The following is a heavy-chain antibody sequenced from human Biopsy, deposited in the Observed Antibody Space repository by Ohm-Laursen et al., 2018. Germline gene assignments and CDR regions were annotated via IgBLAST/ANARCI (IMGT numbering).Heavy chain of an antibody. CDR1: GATVTSYV. CDR2: IIPFTGVT. CDR3: ATDARWDPSLDAFHV. Sequence: SVKVSCKASGATVTSYVISWVRQAPGQGLEWMGRIIPFTGVTNYAQNFQGKVTISADKSPPTVYVELSTLKPDDTAVYYCATDARWDPSLDAFHVWGQGTQVTVS. J-gene: IGHJ3*01. V-gene: IGHV1-69*04. D-gene: IGHD1-26*01.